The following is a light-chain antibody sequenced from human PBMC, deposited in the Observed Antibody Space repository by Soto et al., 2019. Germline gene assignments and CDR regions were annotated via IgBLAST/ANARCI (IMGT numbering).Light chain of an antibody. J-gene: IGKJ1*01. CDR2: STY. CDR3: QQSYSSPQT. Sequence: EIQMTQSPSSLSASVGDRVTITCRASQSVSNYLNWYRQLPGKAHTLLIYSTYTLQSGVQSRFSGSGSGTDFTLTIRGLQPEDFATYFCQQSYSSPQTFGQGTKVDI. CDR1: QSVSNY. V-gene: IGKV1-39*01.